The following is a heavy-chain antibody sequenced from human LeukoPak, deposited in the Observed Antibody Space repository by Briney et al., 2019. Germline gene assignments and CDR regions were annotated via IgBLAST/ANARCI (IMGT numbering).Heavy chain of an antibody. CDR3: AKGGAAYGFWSGYFGDVMGGLDY. CDR2: ISSSSSYI. J-gene: IGHJ4*02. CDR1: GFTFSSYS. V-gene: IGHV3-21*01. Sequence: PGGSLRLSCAASGFTFSSYSMNWVRQAPGKGLEWVSSISSSSSYIYYADSVKGRFTISRDNAKNSLYLQMNSLRAEDTAVYYCAKGGAAYGFWSGYFGDVMGGLDYWGQGTLVTVSS. D-gene: IGHD3-3*01.